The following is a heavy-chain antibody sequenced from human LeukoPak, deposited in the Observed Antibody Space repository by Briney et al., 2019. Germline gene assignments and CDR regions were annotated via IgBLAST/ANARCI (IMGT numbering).Heavy chain of an antibody. V-gene: IGHV1-8*03. CDR2: MNPDSGNT. J-gene: IGHJ3*02. Sequence: ASVKVSRKASGYTFTSCDINWVRQTTGQGLEWMGWMNPDSGNTGYAQKFQGRVTITRNTSISTAYMEPSSLRSEDTAVYYCATVCSLAAMVLGAEDAFDIWGQGTMVTVSS. CDR1: GYTFTSCD. D-gene: IGHD3-10*01. CDR3: ATVCSLAAMVLGAEDAFDI.